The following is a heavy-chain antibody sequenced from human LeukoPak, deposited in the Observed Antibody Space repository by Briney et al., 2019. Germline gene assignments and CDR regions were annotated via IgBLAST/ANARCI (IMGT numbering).Heavy chain of an antibody. CDR3: ARLYYDSSGVSNWFDP. D-gene: IGHD3-22*01. CDR1: GGTFSSYA. J-gene: IGHJ5*02. V-gene: IGHV1-69*13. CDR2: IIPIFGTA. Sequence: PVKVSCKASGGTFSSYAISWVRQAPGQGLEWMGGIIPIFGTANYAQKFQGRVTITADESTSTAYMELSSLRSEDTAVYYCARLYYDSSGVSNWFDPWGQGTLVTVSS.